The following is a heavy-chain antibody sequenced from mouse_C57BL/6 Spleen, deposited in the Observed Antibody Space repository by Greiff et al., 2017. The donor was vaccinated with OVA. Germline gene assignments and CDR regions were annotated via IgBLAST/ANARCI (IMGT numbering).Heavy chain of an antibody. Sequence: VKLQQSGAELVKPGASVKMSCKASGYTFTTYPIEWMKQNHGKSLEWIGNFHPYNDDTKYNEKFKGKATLTVEKSSSTVYLELSRLTSDDSAVYYCARGAAQATFNWYFDVWGTGTTVTVSS. CDR2: FHPYNDDT. J-gene: IGHJ1*03. V-gene: IGHV1-47*01. D-gene: IGHD3-2*02. CDR3: ARGAAQATFNWYFDV. CDR1: GYTFTTYP.